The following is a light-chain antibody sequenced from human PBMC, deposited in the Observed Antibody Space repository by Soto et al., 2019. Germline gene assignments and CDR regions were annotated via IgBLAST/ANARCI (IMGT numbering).Light chain of an antibody. CDR2: KAS. CDR1: QTISSW. Sequence: IHMTHSPSTLSGSVGYRVTITFRASQTISSWLAWYQQKPGKAPKLLIYKASTLKSGVPSRFSGSGSGTEFTLTISSLQPDDFATYYCQQYNSYSWTFGQGTKVDIK. CDR3: QQYNSYSWT. V-gene: IGKV1-5*03. J-gene: IGKJ1*01.